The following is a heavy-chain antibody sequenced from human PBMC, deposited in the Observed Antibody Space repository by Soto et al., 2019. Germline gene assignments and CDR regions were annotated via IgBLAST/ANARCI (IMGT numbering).Heavy chain of an antibody. V-gene: IGHV1-69*13. CDR3: ARDRGYSSSRGWFDP. Sequence: GASVKVSCKASGGTFSSYAISWVRQAPGQGLEWMGGIIPIFGTANYAQKFQGRVTITADESTSTAYMELSSLRSEDTAVYYCARDRGYSSSRGWFDPWGQGTLVTVSS. CDR1: GGTFSSYA. J-gene: IGHJ5*02. D-gene: IGHD6-6*01. CDR2: IIPIFGTA.